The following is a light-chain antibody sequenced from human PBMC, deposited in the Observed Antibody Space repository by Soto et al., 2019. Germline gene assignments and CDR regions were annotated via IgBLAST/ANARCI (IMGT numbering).Light chain of an antibody. CDR1: SNDVGGYNY. CDR3: SSYTSSSTWV. CDR2: DVS. V-gene: IGLV2-14*01. Sequence: QSALTQPASVSGSPGQSITISCTGTSNDVGGYNYVSWYQQHPGKAPKLMIYDVSNRPSGVSNRFSGSKSGNTASLTISGLQAEDEADYYCSSYTSSSTWVFGTGTKVTVL. J-gene: IGLJ1*01.